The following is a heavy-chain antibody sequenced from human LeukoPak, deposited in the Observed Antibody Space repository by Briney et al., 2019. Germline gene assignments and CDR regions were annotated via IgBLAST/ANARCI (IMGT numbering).Heavy chain of an antibody. CDR3: ARGVSPYRSSGLGY. CDR1: GFTFSDYY. Sequence: SGGSLRLSCAASGFTFSDYYMSWIRQAPGKVLEWVSYISSSGSTIYYADSVKGRFTISRENAKNSLYLKMNSLRAGDTAVYYCARGVSPYRSSGLGYWGQGNLVTVSS. CDR2: ISSSGSTI. J-gene: IGHJ4*02. D-gene: IGHD3-22*01. V-gene: IGHV3-11*04.